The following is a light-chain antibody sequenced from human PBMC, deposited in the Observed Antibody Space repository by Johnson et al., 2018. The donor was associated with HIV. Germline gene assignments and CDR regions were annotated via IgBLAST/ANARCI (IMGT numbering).Light chain of an antibody. J-gene: IGLJ1*01. CDR3: GTWDTSLSVYV. V-gene: IGLV1-51*02. CDR2: ENN. Sequence: QSVLTQPPSVSAAPGQKVTISCSGSSSNIGNNYVSWYQQIPGTAPKLLIYENNKRPSGIPDRFSGSKSGTSVTLAITGLQTGDEADYYCGTWDTSLSVYVVGTG. CDR1: SSNIGNNY.